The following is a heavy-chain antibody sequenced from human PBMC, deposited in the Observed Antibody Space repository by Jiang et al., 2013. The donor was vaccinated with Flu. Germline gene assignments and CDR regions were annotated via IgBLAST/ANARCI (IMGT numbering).Heavy chain of an antibody. CDR1: GYTFSSHA. D-gene: IGHD2-15*01. J-gene: IGHJ5*02. CDR3: ARGLPPERYCTGGSCYSGDPYVAFDP. Sequence: KASGYTFSSHAMNWVRQAPGQGLEWMGWIDTNTGNPTYAQGFTGRFVFSLDTSVTTTYLQISSLMAEDTAVYYCARGLPPERYCTGGSCYSGDPYVAFDPWGQGTLVTVSS. CDR2: IDTNTGNP. V-gene: IGHV7-4-1*02.